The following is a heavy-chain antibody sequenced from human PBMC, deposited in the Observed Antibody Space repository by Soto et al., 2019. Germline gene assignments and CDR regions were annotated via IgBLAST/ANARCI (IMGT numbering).Heavy chain of an antibody. CDR3: AHWPQEKDSGGGYSFDY. J-gene: IGHJ4*02. CDR1: WFSLSTSGVG. D-gene: IGHD3-16*01. CDR2: IYWDDDK. V-gene: IGHV2-5*02. Sequence: SGPTLVNPTQTLTLTCTFSWFSLSTSGVGVGWIRQSPKKALEWLAFIYWDDDKRYSPSLKSRLTITKDTSKNQVVLTMTNMEPVATATYYCAHWPQEKDSGGGYSFDYWGQGALVTVSS.